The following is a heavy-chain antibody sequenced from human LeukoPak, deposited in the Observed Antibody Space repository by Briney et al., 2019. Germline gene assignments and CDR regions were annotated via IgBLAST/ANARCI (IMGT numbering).Heavy chain of an antibody. CDR1: GFTFSSYA. CDR2: ISGSGGST. V-gene: IGHV3-23*01. D-gene: IGHD4-17*01. Sequence: GGSLRLSCAASGFTFSSYAMSWVRQAPGKGLEWISAISGSGGSTYYADSVKGRFTISKDNSKNTLYLQMNSLRAEDTAVYYCAKGYGDYPRYFDYWGQGTLVTVSS. CDR3: AKGYGDYPRYFDY. J-gene: IGHJ4*02.